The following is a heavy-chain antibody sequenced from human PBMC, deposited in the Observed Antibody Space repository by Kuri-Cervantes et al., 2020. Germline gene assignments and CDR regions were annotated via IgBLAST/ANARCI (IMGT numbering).Heavy chain of an antibody. D-gene: IGHD1-26*01. J-gene: IGHJ4*02. CDR3: AKDLVGSEDC. V-gene: IGHV3-30-3*01. CDR2: ISYDGSIK. CDR1: GFTFSNYA. Sequence: GGSLRLSCAASGFTFSNYAMHWVHQAPGKGLEWVAVISYDGSIKYYADSVKGRFTISRDNSKNTLYLQMNSLRAEDTALYYCAKDLVGSEDCWGQGTLVTVSS.